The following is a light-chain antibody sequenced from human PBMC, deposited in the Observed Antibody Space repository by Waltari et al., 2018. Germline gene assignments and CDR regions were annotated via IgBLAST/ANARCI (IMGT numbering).Light chain of an antibody. CDR2: EVS. J-gene: IGLJ1*01. CDR1: SSDVGDYNY. V-gene: IGLV2-14*01. Sequence: QSALTQPASVSGSPGQSITISCTGTSSDVGDYNYVSWYQHHPGKVPKLMLYEVSNRPCGVSNRFSGSKAGNTASLTISGLQAEDEADYYCSSYAGRSTYFFGTGTKVTV. CDR3: SSYAGRSTYF.